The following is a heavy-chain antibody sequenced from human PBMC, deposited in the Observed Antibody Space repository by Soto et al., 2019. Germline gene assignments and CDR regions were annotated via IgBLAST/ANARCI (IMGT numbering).Heavy chain of an antibody. V-gene: IGHV3-30*18. CDR3: AKDADTSFDY. Sequence: QVQLVESGGGVVQPGRSLRLSCAASGFTFSSYGMHWVREAPGKGLEWVAVISYDGSNKYYADSVKGRFTISRDNSKNTLYLQMNSLRAEDTAVYYCAKDADTSFDYWGQGTLVTVSS. D-gene: IGHD3-16*01. CDR1: GFTFSSYG. CDR2: ISYDGSNK. J-gene: IGHJ4*02.